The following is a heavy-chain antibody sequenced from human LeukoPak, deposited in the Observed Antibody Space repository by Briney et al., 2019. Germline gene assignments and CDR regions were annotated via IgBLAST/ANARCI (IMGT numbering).Heavy chain of an antibody. Sequence: SETLSLTCTVSGHSISSYYWSWIRQPPGKGLEGIGYIYYSGSTNYNPSLKSRVTMSVDTSKNQFSLKLSSVTAADTAVYYCARFGIVVVPAATSYYYYYYMDVWGKGTTVTVSS. CDR3: ARFGIVVVPAATSYYYYYYMDV. V-gene: IGHV4-59*12. D-gene: IGHD2-2*01. CDR1: GHSISSYY. CDR2: IYYSGST. J-gene: IGHJ6*03.